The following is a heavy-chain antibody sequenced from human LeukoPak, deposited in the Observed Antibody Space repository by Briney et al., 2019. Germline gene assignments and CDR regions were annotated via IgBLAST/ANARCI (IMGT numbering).Heavy chain of an antibody. Sequence: ASVKVSCKASGYTFTGYYMHWVRQAPGQGLEWMGWINPNSGGTNYAQKFQGRVTMTRDTSISTAYMELSRLRSDDTAVYYCARLTTTVTTPFDYWGQGTLVTVSS. CDR3: ARLTTTVTTPFDY. J-gene: IGHJ4*02. V-gene: IGHV1-2*02. D-gene: IGHD4-17*01. CDR2: INPNSGGT. CDR1: GYTFTGYY.